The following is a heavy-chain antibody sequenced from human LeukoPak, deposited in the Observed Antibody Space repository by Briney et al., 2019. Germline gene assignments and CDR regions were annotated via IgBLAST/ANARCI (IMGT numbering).Heavy chain of an antibody. J-gene: IGHJ3*02. V-gene: IGHV3-73*01. Sequence: GGSLRLSCAASGFTFSGSAMHWVRQASGKGLEWVGRIRSKANSYATAYAASVKGRFTISRDDSKNTAYLQMNSLKTEDTAVYYCTSLWELLRRDAFDIWGQGTVVTVSS. D-gene: IGHD1-26*01. CDR2: IRSKANSYAT. CDR1: GFTFSGSA. CDR3: TSLWELLRRDAFDI.